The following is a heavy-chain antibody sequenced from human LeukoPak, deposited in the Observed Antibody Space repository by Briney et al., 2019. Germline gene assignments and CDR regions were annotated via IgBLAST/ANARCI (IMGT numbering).Heavy chain of an antibody. V-gene: IGHV1-3*01. J-gene: IGHJ4*02. CDR1: GYTFTAYA. CDR2: INAGNGNT. Sequence: ASVKVSCKASGYTFTAYAMHWVRQAPGQRLGWMGWINAGNGNTKYSQKFQGGVTFTRDTSASTSYMELSSLRSEDTAVYYCARDRLGDKSSGWDYWGQGTLVTVSS. CDR3: ARDRLGDKSSGWDY. D-gene: IGHD6-19*01.